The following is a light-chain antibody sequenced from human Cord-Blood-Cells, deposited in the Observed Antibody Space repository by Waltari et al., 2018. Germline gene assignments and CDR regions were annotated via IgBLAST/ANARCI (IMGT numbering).Light chain of an antibody. CDR1: QSVSSN. J-gene: IGKJ1*01. Sequence: EIVMTQSPATLSVSPGERATLPCRASQSVSSNLAWYQQKPGQAPRPLIYGASTRATGIPARFSGSGSGTEFTLTISSLQSEDFAVYYCQQYNNWPPARTFGQGTKVEIK. V-gene: IGKV3-15*01. CDR3: QQYNNWPPART. CDR2: GAS.